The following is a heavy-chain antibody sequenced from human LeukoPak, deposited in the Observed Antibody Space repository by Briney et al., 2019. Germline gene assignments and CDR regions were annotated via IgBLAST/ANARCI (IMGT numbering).Heavy chain of an antibody. CDR1: GFTFSSYG. J-gene: IGHJ4*02. D-gene: IGHD3-9*01. CDR2: IRYDGSNK. Sequence: GGSLRLSCAASGFTFSSYGMHWVRQAPGKGLEWVAFIRYDGSNKYYADSVKGRFTIPRDNSKNTLYLQMNSLRAEDTAVYYCAKDRAKRYFDYYFDYWGQGTLVTVSS. V-gene: IGHV3-30*02. CDR3: AKDRAKRYFDYYFDY.